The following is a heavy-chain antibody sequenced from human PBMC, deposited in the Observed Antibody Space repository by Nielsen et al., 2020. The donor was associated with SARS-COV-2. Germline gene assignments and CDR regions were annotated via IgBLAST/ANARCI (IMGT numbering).Heavy chain of an antibody. J-gene: IGHJ4*02. Sequence: GGSLRLSCAASGFRFSDYWMTWVRQGPGKGLEWVAHIKQDGSERHYVDSVRGRFTISRDNAQKSVDLHMNSLRAEDTAVYYCARDGYSGYDGFDYWGQGTLVTVSS. CDR1: GFRFSDYW. D-gene: IGHD5-12*01. CDR3: ARDGYSGYDGFDY. V-gene: IGHV3-7*01. CDR2: IKQDGSER.